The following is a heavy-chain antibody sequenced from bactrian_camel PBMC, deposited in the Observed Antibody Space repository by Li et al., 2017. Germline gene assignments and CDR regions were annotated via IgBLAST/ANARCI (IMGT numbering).Heavy chain of an antibody. CDR2: LYTGGDRP. CDR3: AVDLGDPTYCDNRHFWGGGFGY. Sequence: VQLVESGGDTVQAGGSLKLSCQNSGVSIRGSCLGWFRQAPGKDIEGIGLLYTGGDRPYLVDSVKGRFNIFWDGARNTVNLQMNDLKPEDTATYTCAVDLGDPTYCDNRHFWGGGFGYWGHGTQVTVSS. D-gene: IGHD5*01. CDR1: GVSIRGSC. J-gene: IGHJ6*01. V-gene: IGHV3S40*01.